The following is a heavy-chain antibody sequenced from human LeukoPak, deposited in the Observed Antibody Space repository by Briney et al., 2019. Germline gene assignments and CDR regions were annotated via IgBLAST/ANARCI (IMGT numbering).Heavy chain of an antibody. CDR2: IYTSGST. J-gene: IGHJ6*02. D-gene: IGHD3/OR15-3a*01. V-gene: IGHV4-61*02. Sequence: PSQTLSLTCTVSGGSFSSGSYYWSWIRQPAGKGLEWIGRIYTSGSTNYNPSLKSRVTISVDTSKNQFSLKLSSVTAADTAVYYCARNGQVYYYGMDVWSQGTTVTVSS. CDR3: ARNGQVYYYGMDV. CDR1: GGSFSSGSYY.